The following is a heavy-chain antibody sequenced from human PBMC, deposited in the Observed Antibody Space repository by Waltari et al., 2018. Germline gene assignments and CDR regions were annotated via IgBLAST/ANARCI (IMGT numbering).Heavy chain of an antibody. Sequence: QVQLVQSGAEVKKPGASVKASCKVSGYNLPDLSMPWVRQAPGKGLEWMGGFDPEDGATIYEQKFQGRVTMTEDTSTDTAYMELSSLRSEDTAVYYCATSRRFLEWLLFIWGQGTLVTVSS. V-gene: IGHV1-24*01. CDR3: ATSRRFLEWLLFI. J-gene: IGHJ4*02. D-gene: IGHD3-3*01. CDR2: FDPEDGAT. CDR1: GYNLPDLS.